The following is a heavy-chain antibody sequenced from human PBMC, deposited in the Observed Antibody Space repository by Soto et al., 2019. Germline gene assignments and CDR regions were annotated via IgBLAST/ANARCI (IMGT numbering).Heavy chain of an antibody. CDR2: ISYDENNK. J-gene: IGHJ4*02. D-gene: IGHD7-27*01. V-gene: IGHV3-30*18. CDR1: GFTFSSYD. CDR3: AKVLTGDLDY. Sequence: VQLVESGGGLVQPGGSLRLSCAASGFTFSSYDMHWVRQATGKGLEWVAVISYDENNKYYADSVKGRFTISRDNSKNTLYLQMNSLRAEDTAVYYCAKVLTGDLDYWGQGTLVTVSS.